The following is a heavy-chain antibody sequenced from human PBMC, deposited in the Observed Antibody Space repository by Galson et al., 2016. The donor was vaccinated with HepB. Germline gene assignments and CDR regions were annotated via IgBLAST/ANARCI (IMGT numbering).Heavy chain of an antibody. J-gene: IGHJ6*02. Sequence: SEKVSCKASGGPFSTYAPSWVRQAPGQRLEWVGGIVPILRTQSYAQRLKGRLTITAHESTSTVYMELSSLTYQDTAVYYCVRPRASGGLNHYYGMDVWGQGTTVTVSS. D-gene: IGHD3-10*01. CDR3: VRPRASGGLNHYYGMDV. V-gene: IGHV1-69*13. CDR2: IVPILRTQ. CDR1: GGPFSTYA.